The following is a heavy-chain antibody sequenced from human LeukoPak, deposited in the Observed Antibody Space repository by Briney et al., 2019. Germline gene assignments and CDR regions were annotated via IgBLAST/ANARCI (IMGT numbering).Heavy chain of an antibody. CDR1: GFTFSSYS. CDR3: ARVGRESNFNY. J-gene: IGHJ4*02. CDR2: ISSSSSTI. D-gene: IGHD4-11*01. Sequence: GGSLRLSCAASGFTFSSYSMNWVRQAPGKGLDWVSYISSSSSTIYYADSVKGRFTISRDNAKNSLYLQMNSLRAEDTAVYYCARVGRESNFNYWGQGTLVTVSS. V-gene: IGHV3-48*01.